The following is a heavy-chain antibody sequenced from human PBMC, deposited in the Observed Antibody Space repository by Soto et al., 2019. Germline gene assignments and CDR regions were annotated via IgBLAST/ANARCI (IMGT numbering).Heavy chain of an antibody. CDR3: GRIVLRGILLAGVGS. J-gene: IGHJ4*02. D-gene: IGHD2-8*02. CDR2: ITPMFGTT. Sequence: QVQLVHSGAEVKKPGSSVNVSCKASAGTFVNYAITWARQAPGQGLELMGTITPMFGTTYNAQKFNGRVTFTPDGSTSTAFMELSGRRSQETAGHYFGRIVLRGILLAGVGSWGQGTLVTVSS. CDR1: AGTFVNYA. V-gene: IGHV1-69*18.